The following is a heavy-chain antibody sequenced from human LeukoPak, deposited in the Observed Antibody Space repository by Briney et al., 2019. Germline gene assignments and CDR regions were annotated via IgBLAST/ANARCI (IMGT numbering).Heavy chain of an antibody. CDR3: ARDENGYVWGSFRA. D-gene: IGHD3-16*02. CDR2: IYYSGST. J-gene: IGHJ5*02. CDR1: GGSITTSSYY. Sequence: SETLSLTCTVSGGSITTSSYYWGWIRQPPGKGLEWIGSIYYSGSTYYNPSLESRVTMSLDTSKNQFSLKLSSVTAADTAVYYCARDENGYVWGSFRAWGQGTLVTVSS. V-gene: IGHV4-39*07.